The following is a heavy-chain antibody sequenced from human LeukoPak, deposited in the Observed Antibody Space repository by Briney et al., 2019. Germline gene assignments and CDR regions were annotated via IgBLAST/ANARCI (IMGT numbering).Heavy chain of an antibody. CDR2: INPNSGGT. CDR1: GYTFTGYY. V-gene: IGHV1-2*02. D-gene: IGHD6-13*01. CDR3: ARSPSWSSSWYDY. J-gene: IGHJ4*02. Sequence: GASEKVSCKASGYTFTGYYMHWVRQAPGQGLEWMGWINPNSGGTNYAQKFQGRVTMTRDTSISTAYMELGRLRSDDTAVYYCARSPSWSSSWYDYWGQGTLVTVSS.